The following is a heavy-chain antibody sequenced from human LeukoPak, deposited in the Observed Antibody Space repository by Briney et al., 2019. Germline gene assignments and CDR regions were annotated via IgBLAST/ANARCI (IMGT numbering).Heavy chain of an antibody. J-gene: IGHJ4*02. Sequence: SETLSLTCKVSGGSLGNYYWSWIRQPAGKGLEWIWRIYPTGHTHYNPSLKSRVTMSVDTSKNQFALKMTSMTAADTAVYYCARITDPDYRSGCSGADYWGRGTQVTVSA. CDR2: IYPTGHT. CDR1: GGSLGNYY. CDR3: ARITDPDYRSGCSGADY. D-gene: IGHD6-19*01. V-gene: IGHV4-4*07.